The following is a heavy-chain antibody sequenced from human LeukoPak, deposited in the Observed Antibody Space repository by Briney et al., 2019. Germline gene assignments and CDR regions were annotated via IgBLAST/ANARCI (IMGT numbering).Heavy chain of an antibody. Sequence: ASVKVSCKASGYTFTSYDINWVRQATGQGLEWMEWMNPNSGNTGYAQKFQGRVTMTRNTSISTAYMELSSLRSEDTAVYYCARGLRRSSGPAAICCYYYGMDVWGQGTTVTVSS. V-gene: IGHV1-8*01. CDR2: MNPNSGNT. CDR3: ARGLRRSSGPAAICCYYYGMDV. D-gene: IGHD2-2*01. J-gene: IGHJ6*02. CDR1: GYTFTSYD.